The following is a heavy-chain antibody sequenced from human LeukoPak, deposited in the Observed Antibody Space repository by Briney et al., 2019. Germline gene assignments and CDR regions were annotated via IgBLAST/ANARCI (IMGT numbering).Heavy chain of an antibody. J-gene: IGHJ3*02. D-gene: IGHD3-22*01. CDR2: IYYSGST. CDR3: ARRRFDSSGYYGADAFDI. V-gene: IGHV4-59*08. Sequence: SETLSLTCTVSGGSISSYYWSWIRQPPGKGLEWIGCIYYSGSTNYNPSLKSRVTISVDTSKNQFSLKLSSVTAADTAVYYCARRRFDSSGYYGADAFDIWGQGTMVTVSS. CDR1: GGSISSYY.